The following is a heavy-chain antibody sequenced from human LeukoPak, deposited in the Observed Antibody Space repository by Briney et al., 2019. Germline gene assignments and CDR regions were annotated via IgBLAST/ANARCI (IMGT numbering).Heavy chain of an antibody. CDR1: GGTFSSYA. Sequence: SVKVSCKASGGTFSSYAISWVRQAPGQGLEWMGRIIPIFGTANYAQKFQGRVTITTDESTSTAYMELSSLRSEDTAVYYCARGSLGDGCLPFRWGQGTLVTVSS. D-gene: IGHD3-16*01. CDR2: IIPIFGTA. V-gene: IGHV1-69*05. J-gene: IGHJ4*02. CDR3: ARGSLGDGCLPFR.